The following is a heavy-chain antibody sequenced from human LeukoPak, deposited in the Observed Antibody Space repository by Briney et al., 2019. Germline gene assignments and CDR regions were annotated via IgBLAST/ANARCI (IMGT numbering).Heavy chain of an antibody. CDR1: GFTFSSYA. D-gene: IGHD3-10*01. Sequence: PGGSLRLSCAASGFTFSSYAMSWVRQAPGKGLEWVSAISGSGGSTYYADSVKGRFTISRDNSKNTLYLQMNSLRAEDTAVYYCAKDYYGSGSYLPYYFDYWGQGTLVTASS. CDR2: ISGSGGST. CDR3: AKDYYGSGSYLPYYFDY. V-gene: IGHV3-23*01. J-gene: IGHJ4*02.